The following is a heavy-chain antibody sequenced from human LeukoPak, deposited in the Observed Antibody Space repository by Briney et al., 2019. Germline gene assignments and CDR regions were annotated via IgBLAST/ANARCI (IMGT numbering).Heavy chain of an antibody. CDR3: ARDVVGVAAAAYYFDY. CDR2: IYYSGST. Sequence: SETLSLTCTVSGGSISSSSYYWGWIRQPPGTGLEWIGSIYYSGSTYYNPSLKSRVTISVDTSKNQFSLKLSSVTAADTAVYYCARDVVGVAAAAYYFDYWGQGTLVTVSS. V-gene: IGHV4-39*07. J-gene: IGHJ4*02. CDR1: GGSISSSSYY. D-gene: IGHD6-13*01.